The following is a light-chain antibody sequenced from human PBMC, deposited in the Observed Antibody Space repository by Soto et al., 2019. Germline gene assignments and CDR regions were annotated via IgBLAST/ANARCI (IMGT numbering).Light chain of an antibody. V-gene: IGLV2-14*03. J-gene: IGLJ1*01. Sequence: QSVLTQPASVSGSPGQSITISCTGTSSDVGGFNYVSWYQQHPGKAPKLMIYDVTNRPSGVSYRFSGSKSGNTASLTISGLQAEDEADYYCNSHTRSSTYVLGTGTKVTV. CDR2: DVT. CDR1: SSDVGGFNY. CDR3: NSHTRSSTYV.